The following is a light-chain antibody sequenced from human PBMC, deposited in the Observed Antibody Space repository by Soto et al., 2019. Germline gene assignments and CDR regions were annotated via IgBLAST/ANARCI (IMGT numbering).Light chain of an antibody. Sequence: AIQLTQSPSSLSASVGDRVTITCRASQGVRSPLAWYQQKPGKAPKFLIFGASSLGTGVPSRFSASGSGTDFPLPTGSRQPEAFAINYCHHFIDYPPPFGGGTKVKIK. V-gene: IGKV1D-13*01. CDR1: QGVRSP. CDR3: HHFIDYPPP. J-gene: IGKJ4*01. CDR2: GAS.